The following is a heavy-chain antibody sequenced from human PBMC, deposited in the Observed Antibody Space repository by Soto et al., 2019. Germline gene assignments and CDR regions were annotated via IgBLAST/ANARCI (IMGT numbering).Heavy chain of an antibody. V-gene: IGHV3-30*18. Sequence: GGSLRLSCAASGFTFSRYGMHWVRQAPGKGLEWVAVISYDGSNKYYADSVKGRFTISRDNSKNTLYLQMNSLRAEDTAVYYCAKDRANSSGYLFDYWGQGTLVTVSS. CDR1: GFTFSRYG. J-gene: IGHJ4*02. D-gene: IGHD3-22*01. CDR3: AKDRANSSGYLFDY. CDR2: ISYDGSNK.